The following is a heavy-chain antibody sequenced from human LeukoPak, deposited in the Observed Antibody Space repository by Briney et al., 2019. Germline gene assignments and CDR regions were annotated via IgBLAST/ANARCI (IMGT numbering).Heavy chain of an antibody. CDR2: ISYDGSNK. CDR3: AKDGYQLLN. J-gene: IGHJ4*02. Sequence: GRSLRLSCAASGFTFSSYAMHWVRQAPGKGLEWVAVISYDGSNKYYADSVKGRFTISRDNSKNTLYLQMNSLRAEDTAVYYCAKDGYQLLNWGQGTLVTVSS. V-gene: IGHV3-30-3*01. CDR1: GFTFSSYA. D-gene: IGHD2-2*01.